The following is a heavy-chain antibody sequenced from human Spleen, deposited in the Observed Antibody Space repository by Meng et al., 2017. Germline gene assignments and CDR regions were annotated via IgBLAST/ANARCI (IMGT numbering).Heavy chain of an antibody. V-gene: IGHV3-30*04. Sequence: GESLKISCAVSGFTFRSYGMDWARQAPGKGLEWVAVISNDGSNKWYADSVKGRFTVPRDNCKNTLYLQMNSLRAEDTAVYYCAKDPSWLVRRAGYFQHWGQGTLVTVSS. CDR1: GFTFRSYG. CDR2: ISNDGSNK. D-gene: IGHD6-19*01. CDR3: AKDPSWLVRRAGYFQH. J-gene: IGHJ1*01.